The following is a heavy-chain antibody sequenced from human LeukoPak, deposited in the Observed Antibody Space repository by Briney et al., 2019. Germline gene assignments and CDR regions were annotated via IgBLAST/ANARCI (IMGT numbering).Heavy chain of an antibody. CDR1: GYTFTSYY. D-gene: IGHD5-18*01. CDR2: INPSGGGT. Sequence: ASVKVSCKASGYTFTSYYIHWVRQAPGQGLEWMGIINPSGGGTSYAQKFQGRVTMTTDTSTRTVYMELSSLRSEDTAIYYCARVSDGYSYANFDSWGQGTLVTVSS. CDR3: ARVSDGYSYANFDS. V-gene: IGHV1-46*01. J-gene: IGHJ4*02.